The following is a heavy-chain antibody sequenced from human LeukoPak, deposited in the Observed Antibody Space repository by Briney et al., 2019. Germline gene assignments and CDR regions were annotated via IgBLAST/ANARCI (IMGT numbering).Heavy chain of an antibody. Sequence: GGSLRLSCAASGFTFSSYAMSWVRQAPGKGLEWVSAISGSGGSTYYADSVKGRFTISRDNSKNTLYLQMNSLRAEDTAVYYCARGSSLAAAARAFDYWGQGTLVTVSS. CDR2: ISGSGGST. CDR1: GFTFSSYA. CDR3: ARGSSLAAAARAFDY. V-gene: IGHV3-23*01. J-gene: IGHJ4*02. D-gene: IGHD6-25*01.